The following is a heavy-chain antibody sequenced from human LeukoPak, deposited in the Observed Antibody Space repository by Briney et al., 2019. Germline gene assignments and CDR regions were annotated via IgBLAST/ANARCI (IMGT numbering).Heavy chain of an antibody. CDR2: IDPSDSYT. Sequence: GESLKISCKGSGYSFTSYWISWVRQMPGKGLEWMGRIDPSDSYTNYSPSFQGHVIISADKSISTAYLQWSSLKASDTAMYYCARGPSYYGSGSTYYFDYWGQGTLVTVSS. V-gene: IGHV5-10-1*01. D-gene: IGHD3-10*01. CDR3: ARGPSYYGSGSTYYFDY. CDR1: GYSFTSYW. J-gene: IGHJ4*02.